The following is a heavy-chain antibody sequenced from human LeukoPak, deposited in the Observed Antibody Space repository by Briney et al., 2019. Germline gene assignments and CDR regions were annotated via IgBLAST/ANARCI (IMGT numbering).Heavy chain of an antibody. CDR1: GYTFTSYY. D-gene: IGHD3-10*01. CDR3: AREGGLGSGSFGWFDP. Sequence: ASVKVSRKASGYTFTSYYMHWVRQAPGQGLEWMGIINPSGGSTSYAQKFQGRVTMTRDTSTSTVYMELSSLRSEDTAVYYCAREGGLGSGSFGWFDPWGQGTLVTVSS. V-gene: IGHV1-46*01. J-gene: IGHJ5*02. CDR2: INPSGGST.